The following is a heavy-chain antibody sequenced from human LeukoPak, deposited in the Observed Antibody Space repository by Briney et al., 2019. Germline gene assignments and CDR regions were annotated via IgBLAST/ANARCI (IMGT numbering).Heavy chain of an antibody. V-gene: IGHV3-7*01. Sequence: GGSLRLSCAASGFTFSSYWMSWVRQAPGKWLEWVANIKQDGSEKYYVDSVKGRFTISRDNAKNSLYLQMNSLRAEDTAVYYCARKSREYSSSTLTHYYYYYYMDVWGKGTTVTVSS. D-gene: IGHD6-6*01. CDR2: IKQDGSEK. CDR1: GFTFSSYW. J-gene: IGHJ6*03. CDR3: ARKSREYSSSTLTHYYYYYYMDV.